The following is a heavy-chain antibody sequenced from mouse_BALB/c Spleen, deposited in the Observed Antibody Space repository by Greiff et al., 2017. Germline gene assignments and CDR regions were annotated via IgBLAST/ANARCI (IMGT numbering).Heavy chain of an antibody. D-gene: IGHD1-1*01. CDR2: ISSGGST. J-gene: IGHJ1*01. Sequence: DVMLVESGGGLVKPGGSLKLSCAASGFTFSSYAMSWVRQTPEKRLEWVASISSGGSTYYPDSVKGRFTISRDNARNILYLQMSSLRSEDTAMYYCARGLLLRYYWYFDVWGAGTTVTVSS. CDR3: ARGLLLRYYWYFDV. CDR1: GFTFSSYA. V-gene: IGHV5-6-5*01.